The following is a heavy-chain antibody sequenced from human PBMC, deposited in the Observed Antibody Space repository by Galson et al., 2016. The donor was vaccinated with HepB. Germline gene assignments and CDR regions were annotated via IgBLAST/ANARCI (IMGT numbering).Heavy chain of an antibody. CDR1: GFSFKTFA. Sequence: SLRLSCAASGFSFKTFAMNWVRQAPGKGLEWVSSTSAAATNTFYADSVRGRFTISRDNSKNALYLQMDGLRDNDTAVYYCAKDLAGSSPYYDGMDVWGNGTTVSVAS. CDR3: AKDLAGSSPYYDGMDV. V-gene: IGHV3-23*01. CDR2: TSAAATNT. J-gene: IGHJ6*04. D-gene: IGHD7-27*01.